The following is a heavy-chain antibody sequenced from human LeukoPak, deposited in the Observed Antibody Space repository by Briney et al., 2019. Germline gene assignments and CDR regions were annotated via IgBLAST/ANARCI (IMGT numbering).Heavy chain of an antibody. CDR1: GFTFSSYA. J-gene: IGHJ4*02. CDR2: ISGSGGST. V-gene: IGHV3-23*01. D-gene: IGHD4-17*01. Sequence: GGSLRLSCAASGFTFSSYAMSWVRQAPGKGLEWVSAISGSGGSTYYADSVKGRFTISRDNSKNTLYLQMNSLRAEDTAVYYCAKDHVGGSRLYGDYAAAHDYWGQGTLVTVSS. CDR3: AKDHVGGSRLYGDYAAAHDY.